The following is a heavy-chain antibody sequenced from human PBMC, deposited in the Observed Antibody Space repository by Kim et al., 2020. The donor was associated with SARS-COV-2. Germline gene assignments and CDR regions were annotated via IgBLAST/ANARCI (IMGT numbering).Heavy chain of an antibody. D-gene: IGHD2-15*01. V-gene: IGHV4-59*01. Sequence: RSRVTISVDTSKNQFSLKLSSVTAADTAVYYCARAPPSASSYYDYGMDVWGQGTTVTVSS. CDR3: ARAPPSASSYYDYGMDV. J-gene: IGHJ6*02.